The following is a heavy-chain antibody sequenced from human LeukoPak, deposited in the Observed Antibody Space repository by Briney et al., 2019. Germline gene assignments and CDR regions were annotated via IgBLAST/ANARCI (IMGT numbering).Heavy chain of an antibody. CDR2: IGPDGSDK. D-gene: IGHD2-15*01. CDR1: GFTFSSYS. Sequence: GGSLRLSCAASGFTFSSYSMSWVRQAPGKGLEWVANIGPDGSDKQYVDSMKGRFTISRDNAQNSVYLHMNSLTAEDTAVYYCTRFRRSAQSYWCQGTLVTVSS. J-gene: IGHJ4*02. V-gene: IGHV3-7*01. CDR3: TRFRRSAQSY.